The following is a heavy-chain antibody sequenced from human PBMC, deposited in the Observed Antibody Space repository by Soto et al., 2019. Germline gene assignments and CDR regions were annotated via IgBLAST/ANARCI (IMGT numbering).Heavy chain of an antibody. CDR1: GGSFIGYY. Sequence: SETLSLTCAVYGGSFIGYYWSCIRQPPWKWLEWIVEINHSGSTNYNPSLKSRVTISVDTSKNQFSLKLSSVTAADTAVYYCARGRGTTGNDYWGQGTLVTVSS. V-gene: IGHV4-34*01. J-gene: IGHJ4*02. D-gene: IGHD4-17*01. CDR3: ARGRGTTGNDY. CDR2: INHSGST.